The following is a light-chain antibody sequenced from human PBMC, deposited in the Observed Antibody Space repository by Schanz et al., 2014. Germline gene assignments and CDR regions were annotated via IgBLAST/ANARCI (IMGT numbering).Light chain of an antibody. V-gene: IGKV1-39*01. Sequence: DIQMTQSPSSLSASVGDRVTITCRASETVDTFLNWYQQKPGKAPKLLIYAASSLQSGVPSRFSGSGTGTDLTLTINGLQPEDFATYYCQQSYSVPYTFGQGTK. CDR3: QQSYSVPYT. CDR2: AAS. CDR1: ETVDTF. J-gene: IGKJ2*01.